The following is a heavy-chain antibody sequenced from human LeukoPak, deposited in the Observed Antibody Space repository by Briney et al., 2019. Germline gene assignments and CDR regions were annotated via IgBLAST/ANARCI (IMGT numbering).Heavy chain of an antibody. V-gene: IGHV4-38-2*01. CDR2: IYHNGNT. Sequence: SETLSLTCVVSGYSISSGYYLDWIRQTPGKGLEWIGTIYHNGNTYSNPSLKSRVTISLDTSKNQFSLKLTSVTAADTAVYYCARTRRSSGYFPFDSWGQGTLVTVSS. CDR1: GYSISSGYY. J-gene: IGHJ5*01. CDR3: ARTRRSSGYFPFDS. D-gene: IGHD3-22*01.